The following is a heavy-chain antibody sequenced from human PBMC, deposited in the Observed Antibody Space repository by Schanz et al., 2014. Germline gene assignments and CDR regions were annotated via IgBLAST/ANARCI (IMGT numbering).Heavy chain of an antibody. J-gene: IGHJ6*02. CDR1: GFSFSTYW. CDR3: LAPDYDMDV. V-gene: IGHV3-7*02. CDR2: IKRDGSVK. Sequence: EEQLVESGGGLVQPGGSLRLSCAASGFSFSTYWMSWVRQAPGKGLEWVANIKRDGSVKNYLDSVKGRFTISRDNAKNSLFLQMNSLRAEDTAVYYCLAPDYDMDVWGQGTTVTVSS.